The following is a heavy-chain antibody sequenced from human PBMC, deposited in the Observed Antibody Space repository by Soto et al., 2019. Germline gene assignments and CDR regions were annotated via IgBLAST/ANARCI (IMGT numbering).Heavy chain of an antibody. CDR1: VFTFSLYA. Sequence: PVGSLRLSCASSVFTFSLYAIHWVRQSPGKGLEWVAAIWGDGSDKKYADSVKGRFTVSRDNSKNTLYLQMNSLRDEDTAVYFCARSGDCTGTSCHISGPFESWGPGTLVTVSS. CDR2: IWGDGSDK. D-gene: IGHD2-8*02. V-gene: IGHV3-33*01. CDR3: ARSGDCTGTSCHISGPFES. J-gene: IGHJ4*02.